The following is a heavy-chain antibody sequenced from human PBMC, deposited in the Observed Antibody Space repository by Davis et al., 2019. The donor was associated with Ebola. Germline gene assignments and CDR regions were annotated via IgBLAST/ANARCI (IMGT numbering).Heavy chain of an antibody. V-gene: IGHV1-46*01. CDR3: ARETGDGDGMDV. J-gene: IGHJ6*04. CDR1: GYTFTTYY. Sequence: ASVKVSCKPSGYTFTTYYMHWVRQAPGQGLEWMGVINPSGGGTTYAQKFQGRVTMTRDTSTSTVYMELSSLRSEDTAVYYCARETGDGDGMDVWGKGTTVTVSS. D-gene: IGHD7-27*01. CDR2: INPSGGGT.